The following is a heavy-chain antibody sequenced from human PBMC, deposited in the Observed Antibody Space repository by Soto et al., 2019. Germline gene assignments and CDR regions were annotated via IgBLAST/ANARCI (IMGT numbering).Heavy chain of an antibody. CDR1: GFTFSSYW. Sequence: VQLVESGGGLVQPGGSLRLSCVASGFTFSSYWMSWVRQVPGKGLEWVANIKEDGSEKYCVDSVKGRFAISRDNAKNSLYLQMNSLRVEDTAVYYCATDGQYCSGAGCYPPFDYWGQGTLVAVSS. V-gene: IGHV3-7*01. J-gene: IGHJ4*02. D-gene: IGHD2-15*01. CDR2: IKEDGSEK. CDR3: ATDGQYCSGAGCYPPFDY.